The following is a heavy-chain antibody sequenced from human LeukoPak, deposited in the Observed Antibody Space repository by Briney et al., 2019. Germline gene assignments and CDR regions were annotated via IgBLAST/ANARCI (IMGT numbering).Heavy chain of an antibody. CDR1: GFTVSSNY. CDR2: FYSGGST. CDR3: ARGFSSFDP. D-gene: IGHD3-10*01. Sequence: GGSLRLSCAASGFTVSSNYMSWVRQAPGKGLEGGSVFYSGGSTYYAPSVNGRFTISRDNSKNTLYLQMNSLRAEDTAVYYCARGFSSFDPWGQGTLVTVSS. J-gene: IGHJ5*02. V-gene: IGHV3-53*01.